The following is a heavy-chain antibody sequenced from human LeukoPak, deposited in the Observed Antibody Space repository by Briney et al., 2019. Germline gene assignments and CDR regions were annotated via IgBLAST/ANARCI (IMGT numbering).Heavy chain of an antibody. CDR2: LYSGGRT. D-gene: IGHD1-26*01. V-gene: IGHV3-66*01. CDR1: GFSVSSNY. J-gene: IGHJ3*02. Sequence: GGSLRLSCAASGFSVSSNYMSWVRQAPGKGLEWVSVLYSGGRTYYADSVKGRFTISRDNSKNTLYLQMNSLRAEDTAVYYCARGGSYSYDAFDIWGQGTMVTVSS. CDR3: ARGGSYSYDAFDI.